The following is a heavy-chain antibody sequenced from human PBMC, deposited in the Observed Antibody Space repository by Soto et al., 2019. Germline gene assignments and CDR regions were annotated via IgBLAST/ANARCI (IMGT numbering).Heavy chain of an antibody. D-gene: IGHD3-10*01. CDR2: INPNSGGT. CDR1: GYTFTGYY. Sequence: ASVKVSCKASGYTFTGYYMHWVRQAPGQGLEWMGWINPNSGGTNDAQKFQGWVTMTRDTSISTAYMELSRLRSDDTAVYYSARSMVRGAPIMADYWGQGTLVTVSS. J-gene: IGHJ4*02. V-gene: IGHV1-2*04. CDR3: ARSMVRGAPIMADY.